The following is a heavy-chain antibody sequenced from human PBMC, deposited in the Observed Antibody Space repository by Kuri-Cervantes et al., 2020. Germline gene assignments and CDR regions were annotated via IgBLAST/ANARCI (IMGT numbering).Heavy chain of an antibody. CDR3: ARSHCSSTSCYPYYFDY. J-gene: IGHJ4*02. CDR1: GGSISSSNW. D-gene: IGHD2-2*01. CDR2: IYHSGST. V-gene: IGHV4-4*02. Sequence: GSLRLSCAVSGGSISSSNWWSWVRQPPGKGLEWIGEIYHSGSTNYNPSLKSRVTISVDTSKNQFSLKLSSVTAADTAVYYCARSHCSSTSCYPYYFDYWGQGTLVTVSS.